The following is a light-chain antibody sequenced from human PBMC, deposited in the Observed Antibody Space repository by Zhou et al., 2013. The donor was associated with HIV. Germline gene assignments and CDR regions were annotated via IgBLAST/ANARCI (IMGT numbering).Light chain of an antibody. CDR1: QSISRW. J-gene: IGKJ1*01. CDR2: KAT. CDR3: QQYNSYSET. V-gene: IGKV1-5*03. Sequence: DIQMTQSPSTLSASVGDRVTITCRASQSISRWVAWYQQKPGKVPKLLIYKATSLESGVPSRFSGSGSGTEFTLTISSLQPDDFATYYCQQYNSYSETFGQGTKGGNQT.